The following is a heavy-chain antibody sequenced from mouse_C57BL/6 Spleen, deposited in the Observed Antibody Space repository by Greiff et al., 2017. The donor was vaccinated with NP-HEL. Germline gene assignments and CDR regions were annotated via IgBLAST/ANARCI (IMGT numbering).Heavy chain of an antibody. CDR2: IDPSDSYT. J-gene: IGHJ3*01. Sequence: VQLQQPGAELVMPGASVKLSCKASGYTFTSYWMHWVKQRPGQGLEWIGEIDPSDSYTNYNQKLQGKSTLTVDKTSSTAYMQLSRRTSEDSAVYYCAGSYYSNPWFADWGQGTLVTVAA. CDR3: AGSYYSNPWFAD. D-gene: IGHD2-5*01. V-gene: IGHV1-69*01. CDR1: GYTFTSYW.